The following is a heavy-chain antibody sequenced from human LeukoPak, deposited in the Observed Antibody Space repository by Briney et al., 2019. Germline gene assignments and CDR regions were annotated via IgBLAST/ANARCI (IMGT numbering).Heavy chain of an antibody. CDR2: MNPNSGNT. V-gene: IGHV1-8*01. CDR1: GYTFTSYD. Sequence: GASVKVSCKASGYTFTSYDINWVRQATGQGLEWMGWMNPNSGNTGYAQKFQGRVTMTRNTSISTAYMELSSLRAEDTAVYYCAKPWGGVINRVWFDPWGQGTLVTVSS. D-gene: IGHD3-10*01. J-gene: IGHJ5*02. CDR3: AKPWGGVINRVWFDP.